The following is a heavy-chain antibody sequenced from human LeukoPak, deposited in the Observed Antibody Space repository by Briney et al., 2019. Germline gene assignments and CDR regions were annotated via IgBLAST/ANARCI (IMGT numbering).Heavy chain of an antibody. CDR3: ARSRRGWELLSY. CDR2: ISSSSSYI. CDR1: GFTFSSYS. V-gene: IGHV3-21*01. J-gene: IGHJ4*02. D-gene: IGHD1-26*01. Sequence: GGSLRLSCAASGFTFSSYSMNWVRQAPGKGLEWVSSISSSSSYIYYADSVKGRFTISRDNAKNSLYVQMNSLRAEDTAVYYCARSRRGWELLSYWGQGTLVTVSS.